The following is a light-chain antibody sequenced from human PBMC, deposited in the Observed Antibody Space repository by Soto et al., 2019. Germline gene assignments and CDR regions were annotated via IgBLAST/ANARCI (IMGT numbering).Light chain of an antibody. J-gene: IGKJ4*01. CDR2: GVS. CDR1: QSVRSDY. V-gene: IGKV3-20*01. CDR3: QQYGNSPLT. Sequence: EIVLTQSPDTLSLSPGQRATLSCRASQSVRSDYFAWYQQKPGQAPRVIIFGVSTRAPGVPDRFSGSGSGTDFPLTISRLEPEDFALYYCQQYGNSPLTFGGGTKVDIK.